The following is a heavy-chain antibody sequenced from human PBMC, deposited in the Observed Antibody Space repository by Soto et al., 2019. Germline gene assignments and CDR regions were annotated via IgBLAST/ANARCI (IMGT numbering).Heavy chain of an antibody. V-gene: IGHV3-7*03. CDR1: GFTFSNYW. CDR3: AKEMTSGYYLFDY. J-gene: IGHJ4*02. D-gene: IGHD3-22*01. Sequence: GGSLRLSCAASGFTFSNYWMNWVRQAPGKGLEWVANIKQDGTEQYYPDSVKGRFTISRDNSKNTVYLQMNSLRAEDAALYYCAKEMTSGYYLFDYWGQGTLVTVSS. CDR2: IKQDGTEQ.